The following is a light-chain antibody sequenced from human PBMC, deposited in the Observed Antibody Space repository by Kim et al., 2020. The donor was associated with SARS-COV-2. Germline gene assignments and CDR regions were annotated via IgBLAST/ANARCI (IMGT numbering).Light chain of an antibody. CDR3: QQYNSYSRT. J-gene: IGKJ1*01. CDR2: KAS. V-gene: IGKV1-5*03. CDR1: QSISSW. Sequence: ASVGDRVTITCRASQSISSWLAWYQQKPGKAPNLLIYKASSLESGVPSRFSGSGSGTEFTLTISSLQPDEFATYYCQQYNSYSRTFGQGTKVDIK.